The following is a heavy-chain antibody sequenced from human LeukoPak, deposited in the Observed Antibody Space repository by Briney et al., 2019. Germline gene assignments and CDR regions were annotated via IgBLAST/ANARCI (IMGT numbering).Heavy chain of an antibody. CDR1: GESFSGHY. D-gene: IGHD3-10*01. CDR2: INHSGST. CDR3: ARPRYGSGSLDA. Sequence: SETLSLTCAVYGESFSGHYWTWIRQPPGKGLEWIGEINHSGSTTSNPSLNNRVTISVDTSKNQFSLKLTSVTAADTAVYYCARPRYGSGSLDAWGQGTLVTVSS. J-gene: IGHJ5*02. V-gene: IGHV4-34*01.